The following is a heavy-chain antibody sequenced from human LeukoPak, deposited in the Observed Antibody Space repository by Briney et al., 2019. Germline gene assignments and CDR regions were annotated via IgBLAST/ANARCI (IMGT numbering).Heavy chain of an antibody. CDR1: GGSISSSSYY. CDR3: ARDGYNPN. V-gene: IGHV4-61*02. D-gene: IGHD5-24*01. Sequence: NPSETLSLTCTVSGGSISSSSYYWSWIRQPAGKGLEWIGRIYTSGSTNYNPSLKSRVTISVDTSKNQFSLKLSSVTAADTAVYYCARDGYNPNWGQGTLVTVSS. CDR2: IYTSGST. J-gene: IGHJ4*02.